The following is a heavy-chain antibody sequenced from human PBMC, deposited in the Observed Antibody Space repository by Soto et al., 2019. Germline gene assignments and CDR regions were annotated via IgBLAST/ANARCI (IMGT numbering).Heavy chain of an antibody. Sequence: SETLSLTCAVYGGSFSGYYWSWIRQPPGKGLEWIGEINHSGSTNYNPSLKSRVTISVDTSKNQFSLKLSSVTAADTAVYYCAGGLDVVVPAATSLFDPWGQGTLVTVSS. J-gene: IGHJ5*02. CDR3: AGGLDVVVPAATSLFDP. D-gene: IGHD2-2*01. V-gene: IGHV4-34*01. CDR1: GGSFSGYY. CDR2: INHSGST.